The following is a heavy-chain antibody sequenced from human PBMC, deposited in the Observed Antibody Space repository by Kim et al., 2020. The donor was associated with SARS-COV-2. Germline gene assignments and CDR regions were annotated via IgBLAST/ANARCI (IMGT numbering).Heavy chain of an antibody. CDR2: ISYDGSNK. V-gene: IGHV3-30-3*01. D-gene: IGHD3-3*01. CDR1: GFTFSSYA. Sequence: GGSLRLSCAASGFTFSSYAMHWVRQAPGKGLEWVAVISYDGSNKYYADSVKGRFTISRDNSKNTLYLQMNSLRAEDTAVYYCARSPEYYDFWSGYYPYY. CDR3: ARSPEYYDFWSGYYPYY. J-gene: IGHJ6*01.